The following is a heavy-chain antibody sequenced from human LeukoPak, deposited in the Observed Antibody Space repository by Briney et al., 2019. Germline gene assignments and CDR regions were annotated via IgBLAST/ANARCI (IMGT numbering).Heavy chain of an antibody. CDR3: ARRGPNTIFGVVTPGGYFDY. D-gene: IGHD3-3*01. CDR2: IYYTGST. J-gene: IGHJ4*02. V-gene: IGHV4-59*01. CDR1: GGSFGTYY. Sequence: SETLSLTCTVSGGSFGTYYWSWIRQPPGKGLEWIGYIYYTGSTNSNPSLKSRLTISLDTSKNQFSLNLTSVTAADTAVYYCARRGPNTIFGVVTPGGYFDYWGQGTLVTVSS.